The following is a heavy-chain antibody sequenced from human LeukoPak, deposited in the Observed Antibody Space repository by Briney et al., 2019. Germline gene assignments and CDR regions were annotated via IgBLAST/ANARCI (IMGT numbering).Heavy chain of an antibody. CDR3: ARGGISTSLDY. CDR2: IYSSGST. V-gene: IGHV4-4*07. J-gene: IGHJ4*02. Sequence: SETLSLTCTVSGGSISSYYWSWIRQPAGKGLEWIGRIYSSGSTNYNPSLKSRVTMSGDTYKNQISLKLSSVTAADTAVYYCARGGISTSLDYWGQGTLVTVSS. D-gene: IGHD2-2*01. CDR1: GGSISSYY.